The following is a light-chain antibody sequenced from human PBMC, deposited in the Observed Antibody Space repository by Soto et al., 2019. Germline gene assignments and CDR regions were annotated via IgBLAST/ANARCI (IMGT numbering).Light chain of an antibody. V-gene: IGKV1-39*01. CDR3: QQSYSSPPT. CDR2: AAS. CDR1: QDISNY. J-gene: IGKJ1*01. Sequence: DIEMTQSISSLSASVGHRVTITCQASQDISNYLNWYQQKPGKAPKLLIFAASSLQSGVPSRFSGSRSGPDFTLTISSLQPEDFATYYCQQSYSSPPTFGQRTKVDI.